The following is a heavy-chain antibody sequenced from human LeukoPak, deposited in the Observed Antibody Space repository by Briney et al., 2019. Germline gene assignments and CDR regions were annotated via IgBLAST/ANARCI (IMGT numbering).Heavy chain of an antibody. CDR2: IYPGDSDS. D-gene: IGHD3-10*01. V-gene: IGHV5-51*01. CDR1: GYSFTTYW. J-gene: IGHJ4*02. CDR3: ARGRRFGELSHPTYYFDY. Sequence: GESLKISCKASGYSFTTYWIGWVRQMPGRGLEWVGIIYPGDSDSRYSPSFQGQVTISADKSISTAYLQWSSLKASDTAVYYCARGRRFGELSHPTYYFDYWGQGTQVTVSS.